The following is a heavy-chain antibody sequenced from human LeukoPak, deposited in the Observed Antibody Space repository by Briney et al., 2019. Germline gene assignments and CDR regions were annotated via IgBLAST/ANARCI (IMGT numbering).Heavy chain of an antibody. CDR2: IWYGGSNK. J-gene: IGHJ4*02. V-gene: IGHV3-33*01. CDR3: AREASVLASIPYDY. CDR1: GFTFSSFG. D-gene: IGHD5-24*01. Sequence: GGTLRLSCAASGFTFSSFGMHWVRQAPGKGLEWVAVIWYGGSNKYYADSVKGRFTISRDYSKNTVYLQMNSLRAEDTAVYYCAREASVLASIPYDYWGQGTLVTVSS.